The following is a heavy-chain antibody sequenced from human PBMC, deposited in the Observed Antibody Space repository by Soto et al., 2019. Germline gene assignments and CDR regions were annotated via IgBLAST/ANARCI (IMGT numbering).Heavy chain of an antibody. CDR2: IYYSGST. V-gene: IGHV4-59*01. CDR3: ARDKDIWLRRGGFDP. J-gene: IGHJ5*02. Sequence: TAETLGLACTVSVDSIKNYYWNWIRQSPGKGLDWIGYIYYSGSTNYNPSPKSRVTISVDTSKNQISLKLKSVTAADTAVYYCARDKDIWLRRGGFDPWGQGVMVTVSS. CDR1: VDSIKNYY. D-gene: IGHD3-10*01.